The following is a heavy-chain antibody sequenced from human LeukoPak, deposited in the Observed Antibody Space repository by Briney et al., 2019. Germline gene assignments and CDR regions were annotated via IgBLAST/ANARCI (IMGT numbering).Heavy chain of an antibody. V-gene: IGHV3-21*01. CDR1: GFTFSSYA. CDR2: ISSSSSYI. D-gene: IGHD6-13*01. Sequence: GGSLRLSCAASGFTFSSYAMHWVRQAPGKGLEWVSSISSSSSYIYYADSVKGRFTISRDNAKNSLYLQMNSLRAEDTAVYYCARSSYSSSWYTQSFLSDYYMDVWGKGTTVTVSS. CDR3: ARSSYSSSWYTQSFLSDYYMDV. J-gene: IGHJ6*03.